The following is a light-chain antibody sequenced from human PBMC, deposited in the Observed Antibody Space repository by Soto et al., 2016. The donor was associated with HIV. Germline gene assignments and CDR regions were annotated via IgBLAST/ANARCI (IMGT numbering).Light chain of an antibody. CDR3: EAWDSSTVV. CDR1: KLGDRY. CDR2: QDS. J-gene: IGLJ2*01. Sequence: SFELTQPPSVSVSPGQTASITCSGDKLGDRYTCWFHQKPGQSPVLVMYQDSKRPSGIPERFSGSNSGNTATLTIRGAQPMDEGDYYCEAWDSSTVVFGGGTKLTVL. V-gene: IGLV3-1*01.